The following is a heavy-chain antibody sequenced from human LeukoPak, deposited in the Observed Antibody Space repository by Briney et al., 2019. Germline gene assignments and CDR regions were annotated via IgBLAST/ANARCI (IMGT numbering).Heavy chain of an antibody. J-gene: IGHJ4*02. D-gene: IGHD3-22*01. Sequence: ASVKVSCKASGYTFSDYYMHWVRQAPGQGLEWMGWIVPNSGVTHYAQKSQGWVTMTRDTSISTAYMELSRLTSDDTAVYYCARDNRKNYDSSGLIGYWGQGTLVTVSS. V-gene: IGHV1-2*04. CDR2: IVPNSGVT. CDR1: GYTFSDYY. CDR3: ARDNRKNYDSSGLIGY.